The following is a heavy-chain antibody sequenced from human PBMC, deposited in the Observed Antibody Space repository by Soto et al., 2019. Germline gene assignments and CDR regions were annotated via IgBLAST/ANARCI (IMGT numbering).Heavy chain of an antibody. CDR2: IYHSGST. D-gene: IGHD2-15*01. Sequence: TPSLTCAVPGCSISRGGYSWSWIRQPPGKGLEWIGYIYHSGSTYYNPSLKSRVTISVDRSKNQFSLKLSSVTAADTAVYYCAKDGGNDRYYFDYWGQGTLVSVSS. CDR3: AKDGGNDRYYFDY. CDR1: GCSISRGGYS. V-gene: IGHV4-30-2*01. J-gene: IGHJ4*02.